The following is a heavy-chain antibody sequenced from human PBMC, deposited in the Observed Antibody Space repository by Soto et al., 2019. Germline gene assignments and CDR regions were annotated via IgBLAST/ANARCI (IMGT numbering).Heavy chain of an antibody. V-gene: IGHV5-51*01. CDR3: ARHVGGYSYGWSYYYMDF. Sequence: EVQLVQSGAEVKKPGESLKISCKGSGYSFTSYWIGWVRQMPGKGLEWMGIIYPGDSDTRYSPSFQGQVTISADKSFSPGCLQWSSLTASDTAMYYCARHVGGYSYGWSYYYMDFWGQGTTVTVSS. D-gene: IGHD5-18*01. CDR2: IYPGDSDT. CDR1: GYSFTSYW. J-gene: IGHJ6*03.